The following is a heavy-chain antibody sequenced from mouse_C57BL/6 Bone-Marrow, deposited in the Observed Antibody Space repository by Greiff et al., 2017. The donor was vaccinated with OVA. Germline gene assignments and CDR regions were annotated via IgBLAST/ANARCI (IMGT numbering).Heavy chain of an antibody. V-gene: IGHV1-61*01. CDR3: ARYRTVYYAMDY. CDR1: GYTFTSYW. D-gene: IGHD1-1*01. CDR2: IYPSDSET. J-gene: IGHJ4*01. Sequence: VQLQQPGAELVRPGSSVKLSCKASGYTFTSYWMDWVKQRPGQGLEWIVNIYPSDSETHYNQKFKDKATLTVDKSSSTAYMQLSSLTSEDSAVYYCARYRTVYYAMDYWGQGTSVTVSS.